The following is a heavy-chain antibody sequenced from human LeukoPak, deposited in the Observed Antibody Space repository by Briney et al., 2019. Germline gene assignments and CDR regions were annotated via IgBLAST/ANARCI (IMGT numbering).Heavy chain of an antibody. CDR3: AKDINTVTTGRYYGMGV. Sequence: GGSLRLSCAASGFTFDDYAMHWVRQAPGKGLEWVSLISGDGGSTYYADSVKGRFTISRDNSKNSLYLQMNNLRTEDTALYYCAKDINTVTTGRYYGMGVWGQGTTVTVSS. CDR1: GFTFDDYA. V-gene: IGHV3-43*02. CDR2: ISGDGGST. J-gene: IGHJ6*02. D-gene: IGHD4-11*01.